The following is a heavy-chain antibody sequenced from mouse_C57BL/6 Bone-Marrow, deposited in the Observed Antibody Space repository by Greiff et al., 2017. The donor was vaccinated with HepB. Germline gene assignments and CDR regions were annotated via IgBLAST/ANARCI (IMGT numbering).Heavy chain of an antibody. CDR1: GYTFTSYW. CDR3: ARNLITTVVAYYFDY. J-gene: IGHJ2*01. V-gene: IGHV1-69*01. Sequence: VQLQQPGAELVMPGASVKLSCKASGYTFTSYWMHWVKQRPGQGLEWIGEIDPSDSYTNYNQKFKGNSTLTVDKSSSTAYMQLSSLTSEDSAVYFCARNLITTVVAYYFDYWGQGTTLTVSS. D-gene: IGHD1-1*01. CDR2: IDPSDSYT.